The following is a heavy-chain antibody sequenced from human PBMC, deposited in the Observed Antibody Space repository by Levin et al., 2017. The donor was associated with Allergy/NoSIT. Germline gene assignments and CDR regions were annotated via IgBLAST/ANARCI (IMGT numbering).Heavy chain of an antibody. Sequence: GGSLRLSCAASGFTFSSYGMHWVRQAPGKGLEWVAVISYDGSNKYYADSVKGRFTISRDNSKNTLYLQMNSLRAEDTAVYYCAKGVKDFWSGYVLDYWGQGTLVTVSS. CDR2: ISYDGSNK. D-gene: IGHD3-3*01. CDR1: GFTFSSYG. V-gene: IGHV3-30*18. CDR3: AKGVKDFWSGYVLDY. J-gene: IGHJ4*02.